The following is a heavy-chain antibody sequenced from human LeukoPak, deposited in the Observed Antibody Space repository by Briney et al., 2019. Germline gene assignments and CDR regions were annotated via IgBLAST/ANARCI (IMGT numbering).Heavy chain of an antibody. CDR1: GGSISSSSYY. CDR3: ARPSSGYSWGPPGY. Sequence: PSETLSLTCTVSGGSISSSSYYWGWIRQPPGKGLEWIGEINHSGSTNYNPSLKSRVTISVDTSKNQFSLKLSSVTAADTAVYYCARPSSGYSWGPPGYWGQGTLVTVSS. CDR2: INHSGST. D-gene: IGHD3-22*01. J-gene: IGHJ4*02. V-gene: IGHV4-39*07.